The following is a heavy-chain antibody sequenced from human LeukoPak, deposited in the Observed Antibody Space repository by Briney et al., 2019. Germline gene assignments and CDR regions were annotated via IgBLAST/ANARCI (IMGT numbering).Heavy chain of an antibody. CDR2: ISTNGGSS. J-gene: IGHJ4*02. CDR1: GFTFGSYA. D-gene: IGHD3-22*01. CDR3: AIMHPYYDGSGYWVQ. V-gene: IGHV3-23*01. Sequence: PGESLRLSCAASGFTFGSYAMSWVRQAPGKGLEWVSGISTNGGSSSYADSVKGRFTISRDNPRNTLYMEMNSLRAEDTALYYCAIMHPYYDGSGYWVQWGQGTLVTVSS.